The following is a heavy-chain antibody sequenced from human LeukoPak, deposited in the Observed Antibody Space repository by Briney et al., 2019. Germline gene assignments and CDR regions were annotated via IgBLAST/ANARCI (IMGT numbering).Heavy chain of an antibody. D-gene: IGHD6-13*01. CDR3: ARGTPYSSSWYLNTFKKYNWFDP. V-gene: IGHV4-39*07. CDR2: IYYSGST. Sequence: SETLSLTCTVSGVSISSSNSYWGWIRQPPGKGLEWIASIYYSGSTYYNPSLKSRVTISVDTSKNQFSLKLSSVTAADTAVYYCARGTPYSSSWYLNTFKKYNWFDPWGQGTLVTVSS. J-gene: IGHJ5*02. CDR1: GVSISSSNSY.